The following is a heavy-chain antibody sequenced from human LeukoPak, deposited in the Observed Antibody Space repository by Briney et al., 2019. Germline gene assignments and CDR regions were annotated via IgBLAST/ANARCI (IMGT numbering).Heavy chain of an antibody. CDR1: GGSISSGDYY. CDR3: ARQANRVVVADLDL. J-gene: IGHJ2*01. CDR2: IYYSGSTST. V-gene: IGHV4-30-4*08. Sequence: SGTLSLTCTVSGGSISSGDYYWSWIRQPPGKGLEWIGYIYYSGSTSTNYNPSLKSRVTFSVDTSKNHFSLKLSSVTAADTAVYYCARQANRVVVADLDLWGRGTLVTVSS. D-gene: IGHD2-15*01.